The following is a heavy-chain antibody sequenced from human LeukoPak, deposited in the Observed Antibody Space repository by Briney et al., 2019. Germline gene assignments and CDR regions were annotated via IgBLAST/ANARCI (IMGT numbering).Heavy chain of an antibody. V-gene: IGHV4-59*01. CDR2: VYYSGST. D-gene: IGHD3-22*01. CDR1: GGSISSYY. CDR3: AREVPYYYDSSGGFDP. J-gene: IGHJ5*02. Sequence: SETLSLTCTVSGGSISSYYWSWIRQPPGKGLEWIGYVYYSGSTNYNPSLKSRVTISVDTSKNQFSLKLSSVTAADTAVYYCAREVPYYYDSSGGFDPWGQGTLVTVSS.